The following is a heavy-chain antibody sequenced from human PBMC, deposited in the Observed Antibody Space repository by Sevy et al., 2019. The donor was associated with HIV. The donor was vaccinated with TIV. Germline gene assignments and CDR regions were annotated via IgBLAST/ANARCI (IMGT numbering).Heavy chain of an antibody. Sequence: GGSLRLSCAASGFTFSSYAMHWVRQAPGKGLEWVAVISYDGSNKYYADSVKGRFTISRDNSKNTLYLQINSLRAEDTAVYYFAREGADIVVVVAATHYYYYYGMDVWGQGTTVTVSS. CDR3: AREGADIVVVVAATHYYYYYGMDV. CDR2: ISYDGSNK. V-gene: IGHV3-30*04. J-gene: IGHJ6*02. CDR1: GFTFSSYA. D-gene: IGHD2-15*01.